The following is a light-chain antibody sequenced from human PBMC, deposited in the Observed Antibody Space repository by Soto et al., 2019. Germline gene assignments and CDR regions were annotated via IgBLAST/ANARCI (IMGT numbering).Light chain of an antibody. CDR1: QSVSSY. CDR3: QQRSNWPPTWT. V-gene: IGKV3-11*01. CDR2: DAS. Sequence: EIVLTQSPATLSLSPGERATLSCRASQSVSSYLAWYQQKPGQAPRLLIYDASNRATGIPARFSGSGSGTDFTHTISSLEPEDFAVDYCQQRSNWPPTWTFGQGTKVEIK. J-gene: IGKJ1*01.